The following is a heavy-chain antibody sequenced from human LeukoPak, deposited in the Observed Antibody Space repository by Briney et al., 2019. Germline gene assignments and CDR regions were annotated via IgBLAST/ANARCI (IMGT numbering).Heavy chain of an antibody. V-gene: IGHV3-20*04. D-gene: IGHD3-10*01. J-gene: IGHJ6*03. CDR2: INWNGGST. CDR1: GFTFDDYG. Sequence: GGSLRLSCAASGFTFDDYGMSWVRQAPGKGPEWVSGINWNGGSTGYADSVKGRFTISRDNAKNSLYLQMNSLRAEDTAVYYCAREVSGSGSYDYYYYMDVWGKGTTVTISS. CDR3: AREVSGSGSYDYYYYMDV.